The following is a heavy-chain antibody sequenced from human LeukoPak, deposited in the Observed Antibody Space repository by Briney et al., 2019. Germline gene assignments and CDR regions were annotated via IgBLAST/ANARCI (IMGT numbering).Heavy chain of an antibody. CDR3: TKTSGGGGHDS. Sequence: PSETLSLTCSVSGYSIGTGNYWAWVRQPPGKGLEWIGYVYHSGTHYKPSLTSRATISMDTSANQFSLKLTSMTAADSAFYYCTKTSGGGGHDSWGQGILVTVSS. CDR1: GYSIGTGNY. V-gene: IGHV4-38-2*01. CDR2: VYHSGT. D-gene: IGHD4-23*01. J-gene: IGHJ5*01.